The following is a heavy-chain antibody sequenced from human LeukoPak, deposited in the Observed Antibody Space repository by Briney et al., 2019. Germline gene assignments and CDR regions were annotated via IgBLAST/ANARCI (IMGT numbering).Heavy chain of an antibody. CDR1: GGSISSISSNNYH. Sequence: SETLSLTCIVSGGSISSISSNNYHWGWIRQPPGKGLEWIGSIYYSGSTYYNPSLKSRVAISVDTSKNQFSLKLSSVTAADTALYYCAREMGVVTAHGIDVWGQGTTVTVSS. J-gene: IGHJ6*02. D-gene: IGHD4-23*01. CDR2: IYYSGST. CDR3: AREMGVVTAHGIDV. V-gene: IGHV4-39*02.